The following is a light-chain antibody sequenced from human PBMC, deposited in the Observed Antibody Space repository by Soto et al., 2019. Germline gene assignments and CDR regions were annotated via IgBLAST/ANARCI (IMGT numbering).Light chain of an antibody. Sequence: QSALTQPASVSGSPGQSITISCTGTSSDAGNYNFVSWYQQHPGKAPKVIIYEDSTRPSGVSNRISGSKSGNTASLTISGWQAEDEADYYCCSSAGSSTSCVFGRGTKLTVL. J-gene: IGLJ3*02. CDR1: SSDAGNYNF. CDR3: CSSAGSSTSCV. V-gene: IGLV2-23*01. CDR2: EDS.